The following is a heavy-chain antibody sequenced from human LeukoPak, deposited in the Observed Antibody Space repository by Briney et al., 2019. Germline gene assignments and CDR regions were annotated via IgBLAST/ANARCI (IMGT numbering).Heavy chain of an antibody. D-gene: IGHD3-3*01. CDR3: AKAGITIFGVVTDGDYFDY. CDR1: GFTFSSYA. V-gene: IGHV3-23*01. CDR2: ICGSGGST. J-gene: IGHJ4*02. Sequence: GGSLRLSCAASGFTFSSYAMSWVRQAPGKGLEWVSAICGSGGSTYYADSVKGRFTISRDNSKNTLYLQMNSLRAEDTAVYYCAKAGITIFGVVTDGDYFDYWGQGTLVTVSS.